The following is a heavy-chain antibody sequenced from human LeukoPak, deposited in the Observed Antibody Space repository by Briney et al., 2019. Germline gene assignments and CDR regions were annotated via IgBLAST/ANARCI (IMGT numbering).Heavy chain of an antibody. V-gene: IGHV3-74*01. CDR2: INSDGSWT. Sequence: GGSLRLSCAASGNYWMHWVRQAPGKGLVWVSHINSDGSWTGYADSVKGRFAISKDNAKNTVYLQMNNLRAEDTAVYYCVSFYETYWGRGTLVTVSS. D-gene: IGHD2-2*01. CDR1: GNYW. J-gene: IGHJ4*02. CDR3: VSFYETY.